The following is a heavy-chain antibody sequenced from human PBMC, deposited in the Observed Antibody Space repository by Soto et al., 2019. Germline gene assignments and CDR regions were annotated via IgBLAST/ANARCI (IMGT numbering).Heavy chain of an antibody. CDR3: ARDDDVLRYFDWLNTGAFDI. Sequence: GGSLRLSCAASGFTFSSYSMNWVRQAPGKGLEWVSYISSSSSTIYYADSVKGRFTISRDNAKNSLYLQMNSLRDEDTAVYYCARDDDVLRYFDWLNTGAFDIWGQGTMVTVSS. D-gene: IGHD3-9*01. J-gene: IGHJ3*02. CDR2: ISSSSSTI. V-gene: IGHV3-48*02. CDR1: GFTFSSYS.